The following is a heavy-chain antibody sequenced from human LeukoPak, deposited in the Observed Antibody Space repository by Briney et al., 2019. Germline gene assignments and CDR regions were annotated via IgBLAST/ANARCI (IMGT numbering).Heavy chain of an antibody. CDR1: GGSISGYY. J-gene: IGHJ3*02. D-gene: IGHD6-13*01. V-gene: IGHV4-59*12. CDR2: IYYTGST. CDR3: ARERAYSTSWPDAFDI. Sequence: SETLSLTCSVSGGSISGYYWNWIRLPPGKGLEWIGYIYYTGSTNYNPSLKSRVTISVDTSKNQFSLKLNSVTAADTAVYYCARERAYSTSWPDAFDIWGQGKMVTVSS.